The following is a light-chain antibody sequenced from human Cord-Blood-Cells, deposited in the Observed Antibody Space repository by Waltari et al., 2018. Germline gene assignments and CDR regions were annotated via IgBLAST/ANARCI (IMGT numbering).Light chain of an antibody. V-gene: IGLV1-36*01. CDR2: YDD. J-gene: IGLJ3*02. CDR1: RSNIGNNA. CDR3: AAWDDSLNGPV. Sequence: QSVLPQPPSLSESPRQRVTISCSGSRSNIGNNAVNWYQQLPGKAPKLLIYYDDLLPSGVSDRFSGSKSGTSASLAISGLQSEDEADYYCAAWDDSLNGPVFGGGTKLTVL.